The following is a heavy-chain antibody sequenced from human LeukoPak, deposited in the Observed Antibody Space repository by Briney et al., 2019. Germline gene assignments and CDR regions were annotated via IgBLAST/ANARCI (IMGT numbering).Heavy chain of an antibody. J-gene: IGHJ4*02. Sequence: SETLSLTCTVSGGSISSGSYYWSWIRQPAGKGLEWIGRIYTSGSTNYNPSLKSRVTISVDTSKNQFSLKLSSVTAADTAVYYCARDSSGTAMEVDYWGQGTLVTVPS. D-gene: IGHD5-18*01. CDR2: IYTSGST. CDR1: GGSISSGSYY. V-gene: IGHV4-61*02. CDR3: ARDSSGTAMEVDY.